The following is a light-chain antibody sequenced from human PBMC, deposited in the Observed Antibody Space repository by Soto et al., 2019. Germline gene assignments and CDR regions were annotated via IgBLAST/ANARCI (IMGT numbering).Light chain of an antibody. Sequence: DIQMTQSPSTLSASVGDRVTITCRASQSISSWLAWYQQKPGKAPKLLIYKASSLESGVPSRFSGSGSGTEFTLTISSLQPVDFATYYCQQYNGYSYTFGQGTKLEIK. CDR1: QSISSW. V-gene: IGKV1-5*03. J-gene: IGKJ2*01. CDR2: KAS. CDR3: QQYNGYSYT.